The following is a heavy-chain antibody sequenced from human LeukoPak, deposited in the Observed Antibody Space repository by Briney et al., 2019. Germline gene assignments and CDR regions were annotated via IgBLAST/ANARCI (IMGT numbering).Heavy chain of an antibody. V-gene: IGHV1-18*01. J-gene: IGHJ4*02. CDR1: GYTFTSYG. CDR2: ISAYNGNT. Sequence: GASVKVSCKASGYTFTSYGISWVRQAPGQGLEWMGWISAYNGNTNYAQKLQGRVTMTTDTSTSTAYMELRSLRSDDTAVYYCARLLSYYYDSSGQSDYWGQGTLVTASS. D-gene: IGHD3-22*01. CDR3: ARLLSYYYDSSGQSDY.